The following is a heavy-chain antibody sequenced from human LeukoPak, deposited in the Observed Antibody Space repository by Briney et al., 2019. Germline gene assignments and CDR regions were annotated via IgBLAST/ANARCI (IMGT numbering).Heavy chain of an antibody. Sequence: GGSLTFSCAASGFTFSSYSMNWVRQAPGKGLEWVSCMSNSSSYIYYADSVKGRFTTSRDNAKNSLYLQMNSLRADDTAVYYCARDAGRGDYWGQGALVTVSS. D-gene: IGHD3-16*01. CDR2: MSNSSSYI. J-gene: IGHJ4*02. CDR1: GFTFSSYS. CDR3: ARDAGRGDY. V-gene: IGHV3-21*01.